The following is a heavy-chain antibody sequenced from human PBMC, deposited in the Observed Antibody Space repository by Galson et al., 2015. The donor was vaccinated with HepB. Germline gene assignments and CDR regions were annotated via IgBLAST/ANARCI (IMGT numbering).Heavy chain of an antibody. J-gene: IGHJ4*02. D-gene: IGHD2-2*01. CDR3: APVVPAAISGY. CDR1: GFTFSSYA. Sequence: SLRLSCAASGFTFSSYAMSWVRQAPGKGLEWVSAISGSGGSTYYADSVKGRFTISSDNSKNTLYLQMNSLRAEDTAVYYCAPVVPAAISGYWGQGTLVTVSS. CDR2: ISGSGGST. V-gene: IGHV3-23*01.